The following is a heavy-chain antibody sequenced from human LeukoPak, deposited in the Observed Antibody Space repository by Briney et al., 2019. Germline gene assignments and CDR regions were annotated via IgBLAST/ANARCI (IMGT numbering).Heavy chain of an antibody. J-gene: IGHJ4*02. CDR2: ISYYNGNT. CDR3: ARVQKWPYYYDSSGYFDY. V-gene: IGHV1-18*01. Sequence: ASVQDSCKASGYTFTSYCFSGVRRPPGQGVEGMGWISYYNGNTNYAQKLQGRVTMTTDTSTSTAYMELRSLRSDDTAVYYCARVQKWPYYYDSSGYFDYWGQGTLVTVSS. D-gene: IGHD3-22*01. CDR1: GYTFTSYC.